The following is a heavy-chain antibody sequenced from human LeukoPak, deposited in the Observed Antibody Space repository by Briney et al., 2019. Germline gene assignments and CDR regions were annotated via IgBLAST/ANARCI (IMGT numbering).Heavy chain of an antibody. Sequence: PGGSLRLSCAASGFSFSGSWMSWVRQAPGKGLEWVAHIKPDESEKFYMGSVKGRFTVSRDNAKSLVFLLMNSLRAEDTAVYYCARARSYSFDIWGQGTMVTVSS. CDR2: IKPDESEK. CDR1: GFSFSGSW. J-gene: IGHJ3*02. D-gene: IGHD5-12*01. V-gene: IGHV3-7*01. CDR3: ARARSYSFDI.